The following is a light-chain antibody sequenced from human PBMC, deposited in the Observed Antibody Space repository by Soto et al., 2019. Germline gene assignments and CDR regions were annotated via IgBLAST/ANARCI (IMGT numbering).Light chain of an antibody. CDR2: GNT. V-gene: IGLV1-40*01. J-gene: IGLJ3*02. CDR3: ESYDSTLSGSR. Sequence: VVTQPPSVSGAPGQRVTISFTGSSSNIGAGYGVNWYQQLPGTAPKLLIYGNTNRPSGVPDRISGSKSGTSASLAITGLQAEDEADYYCESYDSTLSGSRFGGGTKLTVL. CDR1: SSNIGAGYG.